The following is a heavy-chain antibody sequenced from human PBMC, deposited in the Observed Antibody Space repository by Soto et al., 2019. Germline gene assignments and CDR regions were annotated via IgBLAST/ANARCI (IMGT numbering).Heavy chain of an antibody. CDR3: ARSLGTYRSSSGATFDY. CDR1: GGSISSGGYY. Sequence: SETLSLTCTVSGGSISSGGYYWSWIRQHPXKGLEWIGYIYYSGSTYYNPSLKSRVTISVDTSKNQFSLKLSSVTAADTAVYYCARSLGTYRSSSGATFDYWGQGTLVTVSS. D-gene: IGHD6-6*01. CDR2: IYYSGST. J-gene: IGHJ4*02. V-gene: IGHV4-31*03.